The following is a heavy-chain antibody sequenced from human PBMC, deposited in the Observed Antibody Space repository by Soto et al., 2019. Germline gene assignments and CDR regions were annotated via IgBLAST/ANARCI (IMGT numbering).Heavy chain of an antibody. CDR3: AREGLSGSQPEFDN. J-gene: IGHJ4*02. CDR1: GFIFSSFG. V-gene: IGHV3-33*01. Sequence: PGGSLRLSCVVSGFIFSSFGMHWVRQAPGKVLEWVGFIWNDGSNTDYVDSLKGRFTISRDNSKNTLYLHMNSLRDEDTAVYYCAREGLSGSQPEFDNWGQGTLVTVSS. CDR2: IWNDGSNT. D-gene: IGHD1-26*01.